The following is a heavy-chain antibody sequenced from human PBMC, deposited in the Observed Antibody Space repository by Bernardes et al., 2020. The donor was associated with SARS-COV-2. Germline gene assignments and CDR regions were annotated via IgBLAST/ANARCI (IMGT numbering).Heavy chain of an antibody. CDR2: ISAYHGNT. V-gene: IGHV1-18*01. D-gene: IGHD5-18*01. CDR1: GYTFTTYG. CDR3: ATVVGYSYGGGWFDP. J-gene: IGHJ5*02. Sequence: SVKVSCKASGYTFTTYGMSWVRQAPGQGLEWMGWISAYHGNTNYAQKFQGRVTMTTDTSTSTAYMELRSLRSDDTAVYYCATVVGYSYGGGWFDPWGQGTLVTVSS.